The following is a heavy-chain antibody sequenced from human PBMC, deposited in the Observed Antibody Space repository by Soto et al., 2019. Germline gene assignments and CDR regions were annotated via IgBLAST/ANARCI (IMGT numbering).Heavy chain of an antibody. CDR3: ATSSDCYNWFDP. Sequence: EVQLLESGGGLVQPGGSLRLSCAASGFTFSSYVMSWVRHAPGKGLEWVSAISGSGGSTSNADSVKGRFTISRDNSKNTLYLQMNSLRAEDTAVYYCATSSDCYNWFDPWGQGTLVTVSS. J-gene: IGHJ5*02. V-gene: IGHV3-23*01. D-gene: IGHD6-19*01. CDR2: ISGSGGST. CDR1: GFTFSSYV.